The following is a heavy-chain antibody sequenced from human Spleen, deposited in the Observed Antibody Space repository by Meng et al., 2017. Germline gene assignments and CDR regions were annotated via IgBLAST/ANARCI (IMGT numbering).Heavy chain of an antibody. CDR3: TKDCSGDDCREYFHH. CDR1: GFTFSSYA. V-gene: IGHV3-23*01. J-gene: IGHJ1*01. CDR2: ISGSGGST. Sequence: GGSLRLSCAASGFTFSSYAMSWVRQAPGKGLEWVSAISGSGGSTYYADSVKGRFTISRDNSKNTLYLQMNSLRAEDTAVYYCTKDCSGDDCREYFHHWGQGTLVTVSS. D-gene: IGHD2-21*02.